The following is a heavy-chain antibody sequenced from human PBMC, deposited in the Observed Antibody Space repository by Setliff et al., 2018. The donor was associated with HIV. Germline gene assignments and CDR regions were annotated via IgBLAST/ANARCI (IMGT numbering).Heavy chain of an antibody. J-gene: IGHJ4*02. Sequence: SETLSLTCTVSGGSISSYYWSWIRQPPGKGLEWIGYIYYSGSTNYNPSLKSRVTISVDTSKNQFSLKLSSVTAADTAVYYCARTEIVNGLLDYWGQGTLVTVSS. CDR1: GGSISSYY. CDR2: IYYSGST. CDR3: ARTEIVNGLLDY. D-gene: IGHD2-15*01. V-gene: IGHV4-59*01.